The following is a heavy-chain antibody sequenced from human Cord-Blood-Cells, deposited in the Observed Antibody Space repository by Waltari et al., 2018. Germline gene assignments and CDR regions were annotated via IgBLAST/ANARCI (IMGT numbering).Heavy chain of an antibody. CDR2: ISSSSSYI. V-gene: IGHV3-21*01. CDR1: GFTFSSYS. CDR3: ARGRGANWFDP. Sequence: RLSCAASGFTFSSYSMNWVRQAPGKGLEWVSSISSSSSYIYYADSVKGRFTISRDNAKNSLYLQMNSLRAEDTAVYYCARGRGANWFDPWGQGTLVTVSS. D-gene: IGHD1-26*01. J-gene: IGHJ5*02.